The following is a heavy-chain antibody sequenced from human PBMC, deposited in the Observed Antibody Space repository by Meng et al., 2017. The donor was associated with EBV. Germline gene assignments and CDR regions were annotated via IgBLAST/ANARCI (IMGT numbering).Heavy chain of an antibody. CDR1: EYTFTSYY. J-gene: IGHJ4*02. Sequence: LGHSGAELKKPGAPVKVSCKASEYTFTSYYMHWLRQAPGQGLEWMGIINPSGGSTIYAQKFQGRVTMTRDTSTSTVYMELSSLRSEDTAVYYCARDFCGGDCYLFDYWGQGTLVTVSS. D-gene: IGHD2-21*01. V-gene: IGHV1-46*01. CDR3: ARDFCGGDCYLFDY. CDR2: INPSGGST.